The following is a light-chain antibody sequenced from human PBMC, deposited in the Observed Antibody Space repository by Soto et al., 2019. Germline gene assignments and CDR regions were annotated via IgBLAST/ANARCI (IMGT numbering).Light chain of an antibody. CDR3: QQYGTAPWT. CDR1: QSVINSY. V-gene: IGKV3-20*01. J-gene: IGKJ1*01. CDR2: GAY. Sequence: EVVLTQSPGTLSLSSGERSTLSCIGSQSVINSYLAWYQQKPGQAPRLLLYGAYNRATGIPDRFSGSGSGTDFTLTISRLEPEDFAVYYCQQYGTAPWTFGQGAKVDIK.